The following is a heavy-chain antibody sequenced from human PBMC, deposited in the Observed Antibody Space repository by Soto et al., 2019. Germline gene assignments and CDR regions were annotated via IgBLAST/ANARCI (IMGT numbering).Heavy chain of an antibody. V-gene: IGHV4-34*01. D-gene: IGHD3-16*01. CDR3: ARFGRMGVDH. Sequence: QVHLRQWGAGLLKPSETLSLSCTVSGASFSEYYWSWSRHPPGKGLEWIGETNHRGVTHYNRSLKSRVTISVETSKNQFSLRLSSVTAADTGVYYCARFGRMGVDHWGQGTLVIVSS. CDR1: GASFSEYY. J-gene: IGHJ4*02. CDR2: TNHRGVT.